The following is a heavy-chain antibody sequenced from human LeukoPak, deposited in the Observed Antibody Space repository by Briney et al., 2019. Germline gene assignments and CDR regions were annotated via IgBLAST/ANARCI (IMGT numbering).Heavy chain of an antibody. Sequence: ASVKVSCKASGYTFTSYGISWVRQAPGQGLEWMGWISAYNGNTNYAQKLQGRVTMTTDTSTSTAYMELRSLRSDDTAVYYRTREGLGATKGSGYFDYWGQGTLVTVSS. CDR1: GYTFTSYG. CDR2: ISAYNGNT. J-gene: IGHJ4*02. V-gene: IGHV1-18*01. D-gene: IGHD1-26*01. CDR3: TREGLGATKGSGYFDY.